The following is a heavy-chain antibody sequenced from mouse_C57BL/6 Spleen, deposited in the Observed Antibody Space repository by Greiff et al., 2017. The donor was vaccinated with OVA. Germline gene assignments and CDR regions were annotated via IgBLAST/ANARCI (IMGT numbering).Heavy chain of an antibody. Sequence: EVQLQQSGPELVKPGASVKISCKASGYTFTDYYMNWVKQSHGKSLEWIGDINPNNGGTSYNQKFKGKATLTVDKSSSTAYMELRSLTSEDSAVYYGARSRAYYSNYDAMDYWGQGTSVTVSS. CDR3: ARSRAYYSNYDAMDY. V-gene: IGHV1-26*01. D-gene: IGHD2-5*01. CDR1: GYTFTDYY. J-gene: IGHJ4*01. CDR2: INPNNGGT.